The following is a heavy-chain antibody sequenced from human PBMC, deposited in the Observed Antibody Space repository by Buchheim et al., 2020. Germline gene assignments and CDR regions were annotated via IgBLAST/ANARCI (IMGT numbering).Heavy chain of an antibody. CDR1: GFTFSSYA. D-gene: IGHD6-19*01. Sequence: QVQLVESGGGVVQPGRSLRLSCAASGFTFSSYAMHWVRQAPGKGLEWVAVISYDGSNKYYADSVKGRFTISRDNSKNTLYLQMNSLRAEETAVYYCARSGFSGWYVDYYYGMDVWGQGTT. J-gene: IGHJ6*02. V-gene: IGHV3-30-3*01. CDR3: ARSGFSGWYVDYYYGMDV. CDR2: ISYDGSNK.